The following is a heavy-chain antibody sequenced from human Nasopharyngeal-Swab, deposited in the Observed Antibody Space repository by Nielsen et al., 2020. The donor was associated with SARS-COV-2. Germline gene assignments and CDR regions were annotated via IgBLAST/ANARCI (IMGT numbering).Heavy chain of an antibody. CDR3: ARDSSSWAYYGMDV. V-gene: IGHV3-53*01. D-gene: IGHD6-13*01. CDR2: IYSGGST. Sequence: WIRQPPGKWLEWVSVIYSGGSTYYADSVKGRFTISRDNSKNTLYLQMNSLRAEDTAVYYWARDSSSWAYYGMDVWGQGTTVTVSS. J-gene: IGHJ6*02.